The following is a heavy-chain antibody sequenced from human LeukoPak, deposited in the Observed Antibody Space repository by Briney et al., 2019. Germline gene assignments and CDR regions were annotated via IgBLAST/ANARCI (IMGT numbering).Heavy chain of an antibody. CDR3: ARSAYYFETSGQDY. J-gene: IGHJ4*02. Sequence: GGSLRLSCAASGFTFSGYWMHWVRQAPGKGLVWVSRTNRDDSDTSYADSVKGRFTISRDKAKSTLYLQMYSLRVEDTAVYYCARSAYYFETSGQDYWGQGTLVTVSS. V-gene: IGHV3-74*01. CDR2: TNRDDSDT. D-gene: IGHD3-22*01. CDR1: GFTFSGYW.